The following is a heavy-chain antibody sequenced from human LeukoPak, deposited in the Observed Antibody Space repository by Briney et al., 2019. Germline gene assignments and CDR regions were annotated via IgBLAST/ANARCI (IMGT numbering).Heavy chain of an antibody. D-gene: IGHD3-16*01. CDR1: GFTFSSYT. J-gene: IGHJ3*01. Sequence: GGSLRLSCAASGFTFSSYTMNWVRQAPGKGLEWVSSIDSSSIYIYYAASAKGRFTISRDNAKNSLYLQLSSLRAEDTAVYYCARDPTSSWATAFDFWGQGTMVTVSS. V-gene: IGHV3-21*01. CDR2: IDSSSIYI. CDR3: ARDPTSSWATAFDF.